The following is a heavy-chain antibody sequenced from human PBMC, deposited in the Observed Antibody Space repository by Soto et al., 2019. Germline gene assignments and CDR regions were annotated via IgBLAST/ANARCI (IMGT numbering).Heavy chain of an antibody. CDR3: ARSTVWAYGSGSHIGLDY. V-gene: IGHV1-69*02. CDR1: GGTFSSYT. J-gene: IGHJ4*02. Sequence: GASVKVSCKASGGTFSSYTISWVRQAPGQGLEWMGRIIPILGIANYAQKFQGRVTITADKSTSTAYMELSSLRSEDTAVYYCARSTVWAYGSGSHIGLDYWGQGTLVTVSS. D-gene: IGHD3-10*01. CDR2: IIPILGIA.